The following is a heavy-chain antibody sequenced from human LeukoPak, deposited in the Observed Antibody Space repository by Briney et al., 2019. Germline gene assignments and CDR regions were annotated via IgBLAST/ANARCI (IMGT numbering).Heavy chain of an antibody. J-gene: IGHJ4*02. CDR1: GYTLTELS. CDR3: ATESPITFGGVIVI. D-gene: IGHD3-16*02. CDR2: FDPEDGET. Sequence: ASVKVSCKVSGYTLTELSMHWVRQAPGKGLEWMGGFDPEDGETIYAQKFQSRVTMTEDTSTDTAYMELSSLRSEDTAVYYCATESPITFGGVIVIWGQGTLVTVSS. V-gene: IGHV1-24*01.